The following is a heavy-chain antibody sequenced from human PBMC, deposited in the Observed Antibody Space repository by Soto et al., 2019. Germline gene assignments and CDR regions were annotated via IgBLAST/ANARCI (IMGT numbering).Heavy chain of an antibody. Sequence: GRSLRLSCAASGFTFSSYSMNWVRQAPGKGLEWVSSISSSSSYIYYADSVKGRFTISRDNAKNSLYLQMNSLRAEDTAVYYCARDLLPSSDCDYWGQGTLVTSPQ. CDR1: GFTFSSYS. CDR3: ARDLLPSSDCDY. CDR2: ISSSSSYI. J-gene: IGHJ4*02. V-gene: IGHV3-21*01. D-gene: IGHD6-25*01.